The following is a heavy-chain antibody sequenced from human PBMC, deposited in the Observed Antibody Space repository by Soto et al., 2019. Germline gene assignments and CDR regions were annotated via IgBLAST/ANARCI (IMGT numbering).Heavy chain of an antibody. CDR2: VSIGGST. V-gene: IGHV3-23*01. J-gene: IGHJ4*02. D-gene: IGHD2-15*01. CDR1: GFTFSSYA. Sequence: PGRSRRLSCAASGFTFSSYAMGWVRQGPGKGLEWVAVVSIGGSTHYADSVGGRFTISRDNSKNTLSLQMNSLTAEDTAVYFCAKRRGAGGHFDYWGQGALVTVSS. CDR3: AKRRGAGGHFDY.